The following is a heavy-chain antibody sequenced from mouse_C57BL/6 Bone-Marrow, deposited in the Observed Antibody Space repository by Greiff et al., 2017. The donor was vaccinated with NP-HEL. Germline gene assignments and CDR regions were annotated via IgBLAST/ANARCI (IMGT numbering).Heavy chain of an antibody. CDR3: ARALRYYYFDY. Sequence: DVKLQESGPGLAKPSQTLSLTCSVTGYSITSDYWNWIRKFPGNKLEYIGYISYSGSTYYNPSLTKRNSITRDTSKNQNYLQLNSVTTADTATYYCARALRYYYFDYWGQGTTLTVSS. D-gene: IGHD1-1*01. V-gene: IGHV3-8*01. CDR1: GYSITSDY. CDR2: ISYSGST. J-gene: IGHJ2*01.